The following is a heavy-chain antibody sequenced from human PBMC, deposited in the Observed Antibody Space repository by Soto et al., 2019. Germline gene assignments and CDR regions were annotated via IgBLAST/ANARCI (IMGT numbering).Heavy chain of an antibody. CDR1: GFTFSSYA. D-gene: IGHD5-18*01. V-gene: IGHV3-23*01. Sequence: EVQLLESGGGLVQPGGSLRLSCAASGFTFSSYAMSWVRQAPGTGLEWVSAISGRGGSTYYADSVKGRFTISRDNSKNTLDRQMNSRRAEDTAVYYCEKWCHGVYSYGDAFDYWGQGTLVTVSS. CDR3: EKWCHGVYSYGDAFDY. J-gene: IGHJ4*02. CDR2: ISGRGGST.